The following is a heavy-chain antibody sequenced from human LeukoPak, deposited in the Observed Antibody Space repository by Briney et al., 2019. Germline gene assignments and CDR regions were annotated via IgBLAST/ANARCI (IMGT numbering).Heavy chain of an antibody. CDR3: ARNPGTTVTTMYYYYYMDV. V-gene: IGHV3-7*01. CDR2: IKQDGSEK. Sequence: GGSLRLSCAASGFTFSSYWMSWVRQAPGKGLEWVANIKQDGSEKYYVDSVKGRFTISRDNAKNTLYLQMNSLRAEDTAVYYCARNPGTTVTTMYYYYYMDVWGKGTTVTVSS. CDR1: GFTFSSYW. J-gene: IGHJ6*03. D-gene: IGHD4-17*01.